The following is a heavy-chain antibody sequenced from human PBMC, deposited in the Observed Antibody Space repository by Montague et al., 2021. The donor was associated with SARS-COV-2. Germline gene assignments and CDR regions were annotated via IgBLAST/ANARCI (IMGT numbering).Heavy chain of an antibody. CDR1: GGSISSSSYY. J-gene: IGHJ4*02. CDR2: IYYSGST. CDR3: ARREDYYGSGSYPN. D-gene: IGHD3-10*01. Sequence: SETLSLTCTVSGGSISSSSYYWGWIRQPPGKGLEWIGSIYYSGSTYYNPSLKSRVTISVDTSKNQFSQKLSSVTAADTAVYYCARREDYYGSGSYPNWGQGTLVTVSS. V-gene: IGHV4-39*01.